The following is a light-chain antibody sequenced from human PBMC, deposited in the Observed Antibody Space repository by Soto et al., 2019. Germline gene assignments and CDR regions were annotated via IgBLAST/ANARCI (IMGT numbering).Light chain of an antibody. Sequence: DIVMTQSPLSLPVTPGEPASISCRSSQSLLHSNVYNYLDWYLQKPGQSTPLLIYLGSNRASGVPDRFSSSGSGTDFTLKISRVEAEDVGVYYCMQALQTAYTFGQGTKLEIK. CDR2: LGS. J-gene: IGKJ2*01. CDR1: QSLLHSNVYNY. V-gene: IGKV2-28*01. CDR3: MQALQTAYT.